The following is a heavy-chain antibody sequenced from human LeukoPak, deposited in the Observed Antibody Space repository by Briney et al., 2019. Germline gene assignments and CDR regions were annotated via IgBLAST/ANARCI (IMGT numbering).Heavy chain of an antibody. CDR2: IYSDGST. J-gene: IGHJ3*02. Sequence: GGSLRLSCAASGFTVSSNYMSWVRQAPGKGLEWVSLIYSDGSTYYADSVKGRFTISRDNAKNSLYLQVISLRAEDTAVYYCARGPSIAARYDAYDIWGQGTMVTVSS. CDR1: GFTVSSNY. V-gene: IGHV3-53*01. D-gene: IGHD6-6*01. CDR3: ARGPSIAARYDAYDI.